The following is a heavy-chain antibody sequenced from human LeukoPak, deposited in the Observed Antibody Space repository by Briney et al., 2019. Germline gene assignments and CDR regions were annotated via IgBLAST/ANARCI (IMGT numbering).Heavy chain of an antibody. D-gene: IGHD3-22*01. CDR1: GYTFTKYG. CDR2: VSTYNDNT. CDR3: AREFDYYDDSGYSEDL. Sequence: ASLKVSCKVSGYTFTKYGIIWVRQAPGQGLEWMGWVSTYNDNTNYGQNLQGRVTMTKDTSTSTAYMELRSLRSDDTAVYYCAREFDYYDDSGYSEDLWGQGTLVPVSS. J-gene: IGHJ5*02. V-gene: IGHV1-18*01.